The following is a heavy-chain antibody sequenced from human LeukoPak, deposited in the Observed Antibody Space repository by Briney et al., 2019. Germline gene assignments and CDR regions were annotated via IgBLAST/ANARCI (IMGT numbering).Heavy chain of an antibody. J-gene: IGHJ5*02. D-gene: IGHD2-2*01. CDR3: ASTYCSSTSCATYWFDP. V-gene: IGHV5-51*01. CDR2: IYPGDSDT. CDR1: GYSFTSYW. Sequence: GESLKISCKGSGYSFTSYWIGWVRQMPGKGLEWMGIIYPGDSDTRYSPSFQGQVTISADKSISTAYLQWSSLKASDTAMYYCASTYCSSTSCATYWFDPWGQGTLVTVSS.